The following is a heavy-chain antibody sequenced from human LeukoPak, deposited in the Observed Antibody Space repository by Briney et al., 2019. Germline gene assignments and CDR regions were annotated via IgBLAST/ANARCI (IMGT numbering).Heavy chain of an antibody. CDR3: ARDGPLK. J-gene: IGHJ4*02. V-gene: IGHV3-7*01. Sequence: PGGSLRLSCAASGFTFSSYGMSWVRQAPGKGLEWVANITQDGSEKYYVESVKGRFTISRDNAKNSLYLQMNSLRAEDTAVYYCARDGPLKWGQGTLVTVSS. CDR1: GFTFSSYG. CDR2: ITQDGSEK.